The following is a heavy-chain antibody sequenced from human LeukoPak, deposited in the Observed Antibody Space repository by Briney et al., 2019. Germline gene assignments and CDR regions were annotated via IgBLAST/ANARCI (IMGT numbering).Heavy chain of an antibody. CDR2: ISSSSSYI. V-gene: IGHV3-21*01. CDR3: ARSSSGDYSYYFDY. D-gene: IGHD2-21*01. CDR1: GFTFSSYS. Sequence: GGSLRLSCAASGFTFSSYSMNWVRQAPGKGPEWVSSISSSSSYIYYADSVKGRLTISRDNAKNSLYLQMNSLRAEDTAVYYCARSSSGDYSYYFDYWGQGTLVTVSS. J-gene: IGHJ4*02.